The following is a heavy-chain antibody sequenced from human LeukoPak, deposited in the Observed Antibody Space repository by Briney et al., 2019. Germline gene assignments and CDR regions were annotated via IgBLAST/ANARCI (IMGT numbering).Heavy chain of an antibody. CDR3: ARVANDPFNYYTAV. Sequence: GESLKISCNAAGYSFIAYWIGWVRQIPGKGLEWMGSIFPGDSDTRYSPSLQGHLPVSADASTSAAYLQWSGLKASHTAMYYCARVANDPFNYYTAVRGQGTTVTVSS. V-gene: IGHV5-51*01. CDR2: IFPGDSDT. J-gene: IGHJ6*03. CDR1: GYSFIAYW. D-gene: IGHD3-16*01.